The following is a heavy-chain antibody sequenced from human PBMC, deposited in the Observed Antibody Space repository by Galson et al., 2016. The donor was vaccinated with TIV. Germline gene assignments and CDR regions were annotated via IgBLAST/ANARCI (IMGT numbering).Heavy chain of an antibody. Sequence: SVKVSCKASGYTFSKYGISWVRRAPGQGLERMGWISGHSGNTDYARKFQGRLVMTTDTSTGTAFMEVGSLTSEDTAVYYCARDRGSMTMILVVDYYYGMDVWGQGTTVTVSS. CDR1: GYTFSKYG. V-gene: IGHV1-18*04. D-gene: IGHD3-22*01. CDR2: ISGHSGNT. J-gene: IGHJ6*02. CDR3: ARDRGSMTMILVVDYYYGMDV.